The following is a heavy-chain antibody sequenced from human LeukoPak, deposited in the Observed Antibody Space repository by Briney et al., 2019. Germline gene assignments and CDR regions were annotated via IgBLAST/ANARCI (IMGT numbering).Heavy chain of an antibody. CDR2: ISAYNGNT. Sequence: GASVKVSCKASGYTFTVYFMHWVRQAPGQGLEWMGWISAYNGNTNYAQKLQGRVTMTTDTSTSTAYMELRSLRSDDTAVYYCASSIHGGNGIYYGMDVWGQGTTVTVSS. V-gene: IGHV1-18*04. D-gene: IGHD4-23*01. CDR3: ASSIHGGNGIYYGMDV. J-gene: IGHJ6*02. CDR1: GYTFTVYF.